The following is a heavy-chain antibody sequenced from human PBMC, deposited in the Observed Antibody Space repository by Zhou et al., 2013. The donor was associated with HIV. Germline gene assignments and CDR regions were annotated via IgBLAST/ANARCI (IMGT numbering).Heavy chain of an antibody. V-gene: IGHV1-24*01. J-gene: IGHJ3*02. D-gene: IGHD1-1*01. Sequence: QVQLVQSGAEVKKPGASVRIYCKISGYTLSELSIHWVRQAPGSGLEWVGRFDPENRDTTYAQRFQGRIIMTGETSIDTAYIEVISLRSDDTAVYYCASDRVLQQPLENALAIWGQGTLVSVSS. CDR2: FDPENRDT. CDR3: ASDRVLQQPLENALAI. CDR1: GYTLSELS.